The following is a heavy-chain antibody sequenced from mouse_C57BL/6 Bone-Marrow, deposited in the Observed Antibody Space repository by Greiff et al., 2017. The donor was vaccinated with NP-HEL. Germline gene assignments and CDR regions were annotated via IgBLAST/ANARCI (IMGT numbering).Heavy chain of an antibody. D-gene: IGHD2-2*01. J-gene: IGHJ4*01. CDR2: FHPYNDDT. Sequence: LEESGAELVKPGASVKMSCKASGYTFTTYPIEWMKQNPGKSLEWIGNFHPYNDDTKYNDKFKGKATLTVEKSSSTVYLELSRLTSDDSAVYYCARGGYPYAMDYWGQGTSVTVSS. CDR3: ARGGYPYAMDY. CDR1: GYTFTTYP. V-gene: IGHV1-47*01.